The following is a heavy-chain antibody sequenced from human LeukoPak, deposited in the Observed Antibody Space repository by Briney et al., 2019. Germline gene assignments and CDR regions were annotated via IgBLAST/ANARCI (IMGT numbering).Heavy chain of an antibody. CDR1: GYNFTTYW. D-gene: IGHD5-24*01. V-gene: IGHV5-51*01. Sequence: GESLKISCKASGYNFTTYWIAWVRQMPGKGPEWMGIIYPGDSDTRYRPSSQGQVTISVDKSISTAYLQWSSLKASDTAMYYCARLEMADYSFDYWGQGTLVTVSS. J-gene: IGHJ4*02. CDR3: ARLEMADYSFDY. CDR2: IYPGDSDT.